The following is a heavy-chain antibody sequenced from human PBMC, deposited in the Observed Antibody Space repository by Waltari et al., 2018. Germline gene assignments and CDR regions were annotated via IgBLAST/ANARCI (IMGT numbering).Heavy chain of an antibody. D-gene: IGHD6-6*01. CDR1: GYTLTELS. V-gene: IGHV1-18*01. Sequence: QVQLVQSGAEVKKPGASVKVSCKVSGYTLTELSMHWVRQAPGKGLEWMGWISAYNGNTNYAQKLQGRVTMTTDTSTSTAYMELRSLRSDDTAVYYCARSSSSSLIDYWGQGTLVTVSS. CDR2: ISAYNGNT. J-gene: IGHJ4*02. CDR3: ARSSSSSLIDY.